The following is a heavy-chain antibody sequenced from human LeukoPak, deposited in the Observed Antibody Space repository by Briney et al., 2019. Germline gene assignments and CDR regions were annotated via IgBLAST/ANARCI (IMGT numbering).Heavy chain of an antibody. D-gene: IGHD2-2*01. CDR2: TYYRSKWYN. CDR1: GDSVSSNSAA. V-gene: IGHV6-1*01. J-gene: IGHJ3*02. CDR3: ARDLYIVVVPAVPEHDAFDI. Sequence: SQTLSLTCAISGDSVSSNSAAWNWIRQSPSRGLEWLGRTYYRSKWYNDYAVSVKSRITINPDTSKNQFSLQLNSVTPEDTAVYYCARDLYIVVVPAVPEHDAFDIWGQGTMVTVSS.